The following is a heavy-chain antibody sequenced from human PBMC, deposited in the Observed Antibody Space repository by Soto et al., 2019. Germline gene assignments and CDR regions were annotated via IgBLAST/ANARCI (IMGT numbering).Heavy chain of an antibody. Sequence: GGSLRLSCAASGFTFSGSAMHWFRQASGKGLEWVGRIRSKANSYATAYAASVKGRFTISRDDSKNTAYLQMNSLKTEDTAVYYCTRHSDVRGRPKFDYWGQGTLVTVSS. CDR3: TRHSDVRGRPKFDY. CDR1: GFTFSGSA. J-gene: IGHJ4*02. CDR2: IRSKANSYAT. V-gene: IGHV3-73*01. D-gene: IGHD3-10*01.